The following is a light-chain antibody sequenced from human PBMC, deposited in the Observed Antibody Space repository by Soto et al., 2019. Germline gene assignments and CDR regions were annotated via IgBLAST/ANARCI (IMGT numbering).Light chain of an antibody. CDR3: SSYAGSNNIV. V-gene: IGLV2-14*01. CDR1: SSDIGSYNY. J-gene: IGLJ7*01. CDR2: EVR. Sequence: QSVLTQPASVSGSPGQSITISCTGTSSDIGSYNYVAWYQQFPGKTPKLIIYEVRNRPSGVSFRFSGSRSGNTASLTVSGLQAEDEADYYCSSYAGSNNIVFGTGTQLTVL.